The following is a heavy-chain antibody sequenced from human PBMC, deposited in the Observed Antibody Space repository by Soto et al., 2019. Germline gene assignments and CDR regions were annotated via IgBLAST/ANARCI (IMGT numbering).Heavy chain of an antibody. CDR3: AKDLLGITGTTFGAFDI. CDR2: ISWNSGSI. Sequence: GGSLRLSCAASGFTFDDYAMHWVRQAPGKGLEWVSGISWNSGSIGYADSVKGRFTISRDNAKNSLYLQMNSLRAEDTALYYCAKDLLGITGTTFGAFDIWGQGTMVTVSS. J-gene: IGHJ3*02. CDR1: GFTFDDYA. D-gene: IGHD1-7*01. V-gene: IGHV3-9*01.